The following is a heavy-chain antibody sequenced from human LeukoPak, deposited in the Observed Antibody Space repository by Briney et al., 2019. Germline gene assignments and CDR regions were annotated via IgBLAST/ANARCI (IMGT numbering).Heavy chain of an antibody. CDR2: IKQDGSEK. CDR1: GFTFSSYW. V-gene: IGHV3-7*01. CDR3: ARDGIAVAGYFDY. J-gene: IGHJ4*02. D-gene: IGHD6-19*01. Sequence: GGSLRLSCAASGFTFSSYWMSWVRQAPGKGLEWVANIKQDGSEKYYVDSVKGRFTISRDNAKNSLYLQMNSLRAEDTAVYYCARDGIAVAGYFDYWGQGTLVTVSS.